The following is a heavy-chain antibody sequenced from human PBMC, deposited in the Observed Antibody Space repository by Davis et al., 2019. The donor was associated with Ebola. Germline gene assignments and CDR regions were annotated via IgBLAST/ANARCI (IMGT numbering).Heavy chain of an antibody. V-gene: IGHV4-59*01. CDR1: GGSISSYY. Sequence: LETLSLTCTVSGGSISSYYWSWIRQPPGKGLEWIGYIYYSGSTNYNPSLKSRVTISVDTSKNQLSLKLSSVTAADTAVYYCARDSWTYYYGSGSYKNYGMDVWGQGTTVTVSS. J-gene: IGHJ6*02. D-gene: IGHD3-10*01. CDR3: ARDSWTYYYGSGSYKNYGMDV. CDR2: IYYSGST.